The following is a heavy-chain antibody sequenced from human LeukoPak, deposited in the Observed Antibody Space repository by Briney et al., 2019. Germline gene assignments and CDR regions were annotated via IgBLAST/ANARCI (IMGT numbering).Heavy chain of an antibody. CDR1: GGSISSYY. Sequence: PSGTLSLTCAVSGGSISSYYWSWIRQPPGKGLEWIGYIYYSGSTNYNPSLKSRVTISVDTSKNQFSLKLSSVTAADTAVYYCASHYGSGSLLDYWGQGTLVTVSS. V-gene: IGHV4-59*01. J-gene: IGHJ4*02. D-gene: IGHD3-10*01. CDR3: ASHYGSGSLLDY. CDR2: IYYSGST.